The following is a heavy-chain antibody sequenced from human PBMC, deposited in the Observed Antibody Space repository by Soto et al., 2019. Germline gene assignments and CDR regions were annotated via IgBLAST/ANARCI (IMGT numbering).Heavy chain of an antibody. J-gene: IGHJ6*02. D-gene: IGHD6-13*01. CDR2: IYSSGSS. Sequence: SETLSLTCTVSGGSISSYYWSWVRQPPGKGLEWIGYIYSSGSSTYNPSLKSRVTLSVDTSKNQFSLKLRSVTAADTAVYYCARDGAAVRGGGMDVWGQGTTVTVSS. CDR3: ARDGAAVRGGGMDV. V-gene: IGHV4-59*01. CDR1: GGSISSYY.